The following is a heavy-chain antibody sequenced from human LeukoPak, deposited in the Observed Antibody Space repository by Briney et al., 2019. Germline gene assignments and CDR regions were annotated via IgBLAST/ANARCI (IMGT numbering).Heavy chain of an antibody. V-gene: IGHV4-30-4*01. J-gene: IGHJ5*02. Sequence: SETLSLTCTVSGGSISSGDYYWSWIRQPPGKGLEWIGYIHYSGSTYYNPSLKSRVTISVDTSKNQFSLKLSSVTAADTAVYYCARDPGHNWFDPWGQGTLVTVSS. CDR2: IHYSGST. CDR1: GGSISSGDYY. CDR3: ARDPGHNWFDP.